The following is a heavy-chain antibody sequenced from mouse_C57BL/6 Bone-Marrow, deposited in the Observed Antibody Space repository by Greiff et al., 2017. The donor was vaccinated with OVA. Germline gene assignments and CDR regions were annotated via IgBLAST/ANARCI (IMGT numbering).Heavy chain of an antibody. CDR2: IYPRSGNT. J-gene: IGHJ2*01. Sequence: QVQLQQSGAELARPGASVKLSCKASGYTFTSYGISWVKQRTGQGLEWIGEIYPRSGNTYYNEKFKGKATLTADKSSSTAYMELRILTSEDSAVYFCARDYDYDALFDYWGQGTTLTVSS. CDR3: ARDYDYDALFDY. V-gene: IGHV1-81*01. D-gene: IGHD2-4*01. CDR1: GYTFTSYG.